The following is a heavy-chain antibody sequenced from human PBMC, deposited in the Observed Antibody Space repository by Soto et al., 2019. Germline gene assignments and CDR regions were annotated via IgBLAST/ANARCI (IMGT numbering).Heavy chain of an antibody. J-gene: IGHJ6*02. Sequence: QVQLVQSGAEVKKPGASVKVSCKTSGYTFSDFAIHWVRQTAGLSLEWIGWINAGIGNFRYSQKFQGRVALTRHTSTAIEYVELRRLTSHDTAVYYCARPPRTTPDSLSPYVLYGLDVWSHRTTVTDS. V-gene: IGHV1-3*01. CDR3: ARPPRTTPDSLSPYVLYGLDV. D-gene: IGHD2-2*01. CDR2: INAGIGNF. CDR1: GYTFSDFA.